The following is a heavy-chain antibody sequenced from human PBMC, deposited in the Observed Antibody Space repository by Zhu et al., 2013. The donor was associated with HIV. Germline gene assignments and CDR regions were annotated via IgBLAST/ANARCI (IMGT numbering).Heavy chain of an antibody. CDR3: ARVSGSYYYLYYMDV. CDR1: GYTFTNFY. Sequence: QVQLVQSGAEVKKPGASVKVSCKASGYTFTNFYIHWLRQAPGQGLEWMGLINPRDGGTIYAQKFQGRVTMTRDTSTSRVYMELSSLRSEDTAMYYCARVSGSYYYLYYMDVWGKGTTVTVSS. D-gene: IGHD1-26*01. CDR2: INPRDGGT. J-gene: IGHJ6*03. V-gene: IGHV1-46*01.